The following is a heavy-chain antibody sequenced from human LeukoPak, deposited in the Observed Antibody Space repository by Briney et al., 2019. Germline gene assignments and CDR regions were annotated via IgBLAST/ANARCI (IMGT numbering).Heavy chain of an antibody. CDR2: IYTSGST. Sequence: SETLSLTCTVSGGSISSYYWSWIRQPPRKGLEWIGYIYTSGSTNYNPSLKSRVTISVDTSKNQFSLKLSSVTAADTAVYYCARHSPRPYCSSTSCLSKRAFDIWGQGTMVTVSS. D-gene: IGHD2-2*01. V-gene: IGHV4-4*09. CDR3: ARHSPRPYCSSTSCLSKRAFDI. J-gene: IGHJ3*02. CDR1: GGSISSYY.